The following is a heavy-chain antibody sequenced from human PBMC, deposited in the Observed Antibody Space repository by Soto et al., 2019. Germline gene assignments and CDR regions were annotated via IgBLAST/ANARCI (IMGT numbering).Heavy chain of an antibody. CDR1: GFTVSSNY. CDR3: ARDRNYYDTSGYFI. CDR2: IYSGGST. V-gene: IGHV3-66*01. D-gene: IGHD3-22*01. J-gene: IGHJ3*02. Sequence: PGGSLRLSCAASGFTVSSNYMSWVRQAPGKGLEWVSVIYSGGSTYYADSVKGRFTISRDNSKNTLYLQMSSLRAEDTAVYYCARDRNYYDTSGYFIWGQGTIVTVS.